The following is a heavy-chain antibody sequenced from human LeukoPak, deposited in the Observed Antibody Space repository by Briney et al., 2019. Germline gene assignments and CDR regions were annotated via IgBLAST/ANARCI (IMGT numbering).Heavy chain of an antibody. J-gene: IGHJ3*02. CDR1: GVPLKIYP. D-gene: IGHD4-17*01. CDR3: AREGVQTTVDAFDI. CDR2: ISHDGSDK. V-gene: IGHV3-30*04. Sequence: GGSLRLSCAASGVPLKIYPMHWVRQAPGKGLEWLSVISHDGSDKNNADSVKGRVIISSDNSKNTVYLQLNSLRPEDTAMYYCAREGVQTTVDAFDIWGLGTMVIVSS.